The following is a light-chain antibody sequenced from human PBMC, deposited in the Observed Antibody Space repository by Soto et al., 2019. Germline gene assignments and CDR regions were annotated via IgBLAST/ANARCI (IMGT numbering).Light chain of an antibody. J-gene: IGKJ2*01. CDR1: QSVSSH. CDR2: EAT. V-gene: IGKV3-11*01. Sequence: EIVLTQSPATLSLSPGKRVTLSCRASQSVSSHLAWYQQKPGQAPRLLIYEATNRVTGIPARFGGSGSGTDFTLTISSLEPEDFAVYYCQQRSNWRTFGQGTKLEIK. CDR3: QQRSNWRT.